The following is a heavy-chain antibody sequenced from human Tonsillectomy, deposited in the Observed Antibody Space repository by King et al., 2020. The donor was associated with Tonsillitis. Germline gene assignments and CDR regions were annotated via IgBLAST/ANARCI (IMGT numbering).Heavy chain of an antibody. D-gene: IGHD5-24*01. CDR2: IYYSGST. CDR1: GGSISSYY. V-gene: IGHV4-59*01. CDR3: ARDSSGYNYGPYYYYMDV. J-gene: IGHJ6*03. Sequence: QLQESGPGLVKPSETLSLTCTVSGGSISSYYWSWIRQPPGKGLEWIGYIYYSGSTNYNPSLKSRVTISVDTSKNQFSLKLSSVTAADTAVYYCARDSSGYNYGPYYYYMDVWGKGTTVTVSS.